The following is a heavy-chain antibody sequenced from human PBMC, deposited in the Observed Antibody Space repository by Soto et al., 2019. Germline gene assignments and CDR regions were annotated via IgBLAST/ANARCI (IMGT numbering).Heavy chain of an antibody. V-gene: IGHV3-9*01. Sequence: EVQLVESGGGLVQPDRSLRLSCAASGFTFDDYAMHWVRQAPGKGLEWVSGISWNSGSIGYADSVKGRFTISRDNAKNSLYLQMNSLRAEDTALYYCAKGRYNWNYPWFDPWGQGTLVTVSS. CDR3: AKGRYNWNYPWFDP. CDR1: GFTFDDYA. CDR2: ISWNSGSI. J-gene: IGHJ5*02. D-gene: IGHD1-7*01.